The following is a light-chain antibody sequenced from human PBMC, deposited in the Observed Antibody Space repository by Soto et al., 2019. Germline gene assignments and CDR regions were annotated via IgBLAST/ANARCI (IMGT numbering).Light chain of an antibody. V-gene: IGKV3-11*01. CDR1: HSVSRTY. CDR3: QHRSNWPLT. CDR2: GAS. J-gene: IGKJ4*01. Sequence: DIVLTHSPGTLSFSPGEIATLSCRASHSVSRTYLAWYQQKPGQAPRLLMYGASDRATGTPGRFSGSGSGTDFALTIRSLEPEDFAVYYCQHRSNWPLTFGGGTKVDIK.